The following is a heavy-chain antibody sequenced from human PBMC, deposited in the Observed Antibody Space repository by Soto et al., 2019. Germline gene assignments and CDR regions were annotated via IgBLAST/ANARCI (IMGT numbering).Heavy chain of an antibody. J-gene: IGHJ6*02. CDR1: GFTFSSYA. CDR3: ASSAAGTGYYYGMDV. D-gene: IGHD6-13*01. CDR2: ISYDGSNK. V-gene: IGHV3-30-3*01. Sequence: GGSLRLSCAASGFTFSSYAMHWVRQAPGKGLEWVAVISYDGSNKYYADSVKGRFTISRDNSKNTLYLQMNSLRAEDTAVYYCASSAAGTGYYYGMDVWGQGTTVTVSS.